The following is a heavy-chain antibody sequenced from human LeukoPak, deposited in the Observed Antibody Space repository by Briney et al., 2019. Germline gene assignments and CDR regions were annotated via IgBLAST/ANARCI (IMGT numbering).Heavy chain of an antibody. J-gene: IGHJ4*02. D-gene: IGHD4-23*01. V-gene: IGHV3-20*04. CDR1: GFTVSSNY. Sequence: GGSLGLSCAASGFTVSSNYMSWVRQAPGKGLEWVSGINWNGGSTDSTDSVKGRFTISRDNAKNSLYLQMNSLRAEDTAVYYCAKDPPVDLSEHFDYWGQGTLVTVSS. CDR2: INWNGGST. CDR3: AKDPPVDLSEHFDY.